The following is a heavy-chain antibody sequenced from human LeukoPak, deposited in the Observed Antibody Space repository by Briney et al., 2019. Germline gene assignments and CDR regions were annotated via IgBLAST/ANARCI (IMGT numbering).Heavy chain of an antibody. V-gene: IGHV3-43*01. CDR1: GFTFDDYT. CDR3: ARNHYYDSSGYPAL. CDR2: ITWDGGST. Sequence: GGSLRLSCAASGFTFDDYTMHWVRQAPGKGLEWVSLITWDGGSTYYADSVKGRFTISRDNSKNSLYLQMNSLRAEDTAVYYCARNHYYDSSGYPALWGQGTLVTVSS. J-gene: IGHJ4*02. D-gene: IGHD3-22*01.